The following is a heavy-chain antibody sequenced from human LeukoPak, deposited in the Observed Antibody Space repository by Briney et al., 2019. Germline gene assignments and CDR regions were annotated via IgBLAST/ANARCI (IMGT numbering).Heavy chain of an antibody. CDR1: GFTFSSYG. CDR2: ISYDGSNK. Sequence: PGRSLRLSCAASGFTFSSYGMHWVRQAPGKGLEWVAVISYDGSNKYYADSVKGRFTISRDNSKNTLYLQMNSLRAEDTAVYYCAKDQGPYGSSWYIHYYGMDVWGQGTTVTVSS. CDR3: AKDQGPYGSSWYIHYYGMDV. D-gene: IGHD6-13*01. J-gene: IGHJ6*02. V-gene: IGHV3-30*18.